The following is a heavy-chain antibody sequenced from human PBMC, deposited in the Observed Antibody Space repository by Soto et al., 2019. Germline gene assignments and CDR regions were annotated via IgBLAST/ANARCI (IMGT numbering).Heavy chain of an antibody. J-gene: IGHJ1*01. Sequence: QVQLVQSGAEVKKPGSSVKVSCKASGGTFSSYAISWVRQAPGQGLEWMGGIIPIFGTANYAQKFQGRVTITADKSTSTAYMELSSLRSGDTAVYYCAREGPFGVPPEYFQHWGQGTLVTVSS. CDR3: AREGPFGVPPEYFQH. V-gene: IGHV1-69*06. CDR2: IIPIFGTA. CDR1: GGTFSSYA. D-gene: IGHD3-10*01.